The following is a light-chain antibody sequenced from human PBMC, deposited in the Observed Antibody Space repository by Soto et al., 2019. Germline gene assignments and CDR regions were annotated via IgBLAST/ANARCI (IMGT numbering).Light chain of an antibody. CDR1: QSVSNSY. V-gene: IGKV3-20*01. CDR3: QQYGSSGT. Sequence: EIVLTQSPGTLSLSPGERATLSCRASQSVSNSYLAWYQQKPGQAPRLLIYGASSRATGIPDRFSGSGSGTDFTLTISRLEPEDFAVYYCQQYGSSGTFGQGTK. CDR2: GAS. J-gene: IGKJ1*01.